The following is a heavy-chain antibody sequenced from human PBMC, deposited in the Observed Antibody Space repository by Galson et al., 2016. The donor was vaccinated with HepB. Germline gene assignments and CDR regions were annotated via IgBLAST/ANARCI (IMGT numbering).Heavy chain of an antibody. Sequence: SLRLSCAASGFIFTNYWMTWVRQAPGKGLEWVANIKMDGSETNYADSVKGRFTVFRDNAMNSLNLQIYSLRAEDTAVYYCARDSGTTYDNGWFDAMDIWGQG. CDR2: IKMDGSET. D-gene: IGHD6-19*01. CDR1: GFIFTNYW. J-gene: IGHJ6*02. CDR3: ARDSGTTYDNGWFDAMDI. V-gene: IGHV3-7*01.